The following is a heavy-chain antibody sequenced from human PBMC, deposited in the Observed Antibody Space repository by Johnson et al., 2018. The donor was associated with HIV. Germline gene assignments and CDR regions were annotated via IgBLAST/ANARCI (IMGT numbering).Heavy chain of an antibody. Sequence: QMQLVESGGGVVQPGGSLRLSCAASGFIVSYNYMSGVRQAPGKGLEWVALISYDGSNKYYADSVRGRFTISRDNAKNSLYLQMNSLRAEDTAVYYCAERSPILRAFDIWGQGTMVTVSS. CDR2: ISYDGSNK. CDR1: GFIVSYNY. V-gene: IGHV3-30-3*01. CDR3: AERSPILRAFDI. J-gene: IGHJ3*02.